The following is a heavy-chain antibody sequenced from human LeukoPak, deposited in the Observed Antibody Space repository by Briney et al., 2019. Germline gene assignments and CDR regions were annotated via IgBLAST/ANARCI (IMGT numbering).Heavy chain of an antibody. D-gene: IGHD2-15*01. J-gene: IGHJ5*02. Sequence: GGSLRLSCAASGFTFDDYGMSWVRQVPGKGLEWVSGINWNGGSTGNADSVKGRFTISRDNAKNSLYLQMNSLRAEDTAVYYCARSVVMVGGTRWFDPWGQGTLVTVSS. CDR3: ARSVVMVGGTRWFDP. V-gene: IGHV3-20*04. CDR2: INWNGGST. CDR1: GFTFDDYG.